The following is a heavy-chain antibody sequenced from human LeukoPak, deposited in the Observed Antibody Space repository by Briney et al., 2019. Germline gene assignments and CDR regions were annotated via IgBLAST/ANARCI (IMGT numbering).Heavy chain of an antibody. J-gene: IGHJ4*02. CDR1: GYTFTSYY. Sequence: ASVKVSCKASGYTFTSYYMHWVRQAPGQGLEWMGIINPSGGSTSYAQKFQGRVTMIRDTSTSTVYMELSSLRSEDTAVYYCAREYCTNGVCSRDLGYWGQGTLVTVSS. D-gene: IGHD2-8*01. V-gene: IGHV1-46*01. CDR3: AREYCTNGVCSRDLGY. CDR2: INPSGGST.